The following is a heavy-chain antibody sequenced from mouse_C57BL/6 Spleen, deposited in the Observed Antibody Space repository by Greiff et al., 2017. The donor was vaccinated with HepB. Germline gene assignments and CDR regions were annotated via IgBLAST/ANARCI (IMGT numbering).Heavy chain of an antibody. CDR2: INYDGSST. CDR1: GFTFSDYY. D-gene: IGHD1-1*01. Sequence: EVNVVESEGGLVQPGSSMKLSCTASGFTFSDYYMAWVRQVPEKGLEWVANINYDGSSTYYLDSLKSRFIISRDNAKNILYLQMSSLKSEDTATYYCARATVAHFDYWGQGTTLTVSS. V-gene: IGHV5-16*01. J-gene: IGHJ2*01. CDR3: ARATVAHFDY.